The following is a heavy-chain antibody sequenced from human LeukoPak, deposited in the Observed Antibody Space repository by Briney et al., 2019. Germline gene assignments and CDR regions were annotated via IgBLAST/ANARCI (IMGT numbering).Heavy chain of an antibody. CDR3: AKCNLDNCREGFDI. CDR2: ISVSSTT. J-gene: IGHJ3*02. D-gene: IGHD1-1*01. Sequence: GGSLRLSCAAAGFTFSSNALSWVCQAPGEGLDWVSSISVSSTTYYLDSVKGRFTISRDNSKNALYLQMNSLRAEDTALYYCAKCNLDNCREGFDIWGQGTMVTVSS. CDR1: GFTFSSNA. V-gene: IGHV3-23*01.